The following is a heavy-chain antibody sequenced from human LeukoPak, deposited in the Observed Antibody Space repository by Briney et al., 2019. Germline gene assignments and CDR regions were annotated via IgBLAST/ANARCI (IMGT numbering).Heavy chain of an antibody. Sequence: GASVKVSCKASGYTFTSYGISWVRQAPGQGLEWMGWISAYNGNTNYAQKLQGRVTMTTDTSTSTAYMELRSLRSDDTAVYYCARVGYGSGWYSIDFDYWGQGTLVTVSS. D-gene: IGHD6-19*01. CDR3: ARVGYGSGWYSIDFDY. V-gene: IGHV1-18*01. CDR1: GYTFTSYG. J-gene: IGHJ4*02. CDR2: ISAYNGNT.